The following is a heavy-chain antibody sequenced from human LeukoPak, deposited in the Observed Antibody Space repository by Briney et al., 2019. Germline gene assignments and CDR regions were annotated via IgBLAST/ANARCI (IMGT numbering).Heavy chain of an antibody. D-gene: IGHD3-22*01. CDR2: IWYDGSNK. CDR1: GFTFSSYG. J-gene: IGHJ6*02. V-gene: IGHV3-33*01. Sequence: GGSLRLSCAASGFTFSSYGMHWVRQAPGKGLEWVAVIWYDGSNKYYADSVKGRFTISRDNPKNTLYLQMNSLRAEDTAVYYCARSGYHSYYYYYGMDVWGQGTTVTVSS. CDR3: ARSGYHSYYYYYGMDV.